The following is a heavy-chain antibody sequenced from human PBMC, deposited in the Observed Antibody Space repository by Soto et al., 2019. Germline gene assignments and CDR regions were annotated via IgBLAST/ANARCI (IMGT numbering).Heavy chain of an antibody. CDR3: ARVLRGWFDP. CDR2: ISHSGIT. J-gene: IGHJ5*02. V-gene: IGHV4-4*02. CDR1: GGSITSANW. Sequence: PSETLSLTCAVSGGSITSANWWTWVRQPPGGGLEWIGEISHSGITNYKASLKSRVTMSVDKTKNDVSLKLTSVTAADTAVYYCARVLRGWFDPWGQGXPVTVSS.